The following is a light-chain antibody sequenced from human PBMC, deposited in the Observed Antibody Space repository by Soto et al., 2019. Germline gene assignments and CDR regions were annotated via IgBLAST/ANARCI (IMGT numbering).Light chain of an antibody. Sequence: QSVLTQPASVSGSPGQSITISCTGTSSDVGGYNFVSWYQQHPGKAPKLMIYEVTSRPSGVSNRFSGSKSGNTASLTISGLPAEDEADYYCNSYTTISTLVFGTGTKLTVL. CDR1: SSDVGGYNF. J-gene: IGLJ1*01. V-gene: IGLV2-14*03. CDR2: EVT. CDR3: NSYTTISTLV.